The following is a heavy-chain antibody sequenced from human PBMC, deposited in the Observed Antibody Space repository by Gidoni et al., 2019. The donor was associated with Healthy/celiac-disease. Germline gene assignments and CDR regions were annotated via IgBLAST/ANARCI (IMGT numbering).Heavy chain of an antibody. Sequence: QVQLQQWGAGLVKPSETLSLTCAVYGGSFSGYYWSLIRQPPGNGLEWIGEINHSGSTNYNPSLKSRVTISVDASKNQFSLKLSSVTAADTAVYYCARGWGSSGSDYWGQGPLVTVSS. CDR2: INHSGST. CDR1: GGSFSGYY. V-gene: IGHV4-34*01. D-gene: IGHD3-22*01. J-gene: IGHJ4*02. CDR3: ARGWGSSGSDY.